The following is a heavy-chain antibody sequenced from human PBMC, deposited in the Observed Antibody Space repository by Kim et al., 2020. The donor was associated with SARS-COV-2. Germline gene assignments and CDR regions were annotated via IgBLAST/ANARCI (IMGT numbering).Heavy chain of an antibody. CDR1: GFTFSSYS. D-gene: IGHD2-21*02. V-gene: IGHV3-21*01. Sequence: GGSLRLSCAASGFTFSSYSMNWVRQAPGKGLEWVSSISSSSSYIYYADSVKGRFTISRDNAKNSLYLQMNSLRAEDTAVYYCASRGGNSGVFDYWGQGTLVTVSS. J-gene: IGHJ4*02. CDR3: ASRGGNSGVFDY. CDR2: ISSSSSYI.